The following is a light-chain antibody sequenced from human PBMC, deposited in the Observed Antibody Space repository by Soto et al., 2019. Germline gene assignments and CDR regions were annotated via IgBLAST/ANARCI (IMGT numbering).Light chain of an antibody. J-gene: IGKJ5*01. CDR1: QSVSSSY. Sequence: EIVLTQSPGTLSVSPGERATRSCRCSQSVSSSYLAWYQQKPGQAPRLLIYGASSRATGIPDRFSGSGSGTDFTLTISRLEPEDFAVYYCQQYGSSPPITFGQGTRLEIK. CDR3: QQYGSSPPIT. CDR2: GAS. V-gene: IGKV3-20*01.